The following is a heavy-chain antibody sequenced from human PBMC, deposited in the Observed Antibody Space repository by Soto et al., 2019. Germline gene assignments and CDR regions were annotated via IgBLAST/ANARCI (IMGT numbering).Heavy chain of an antibody. J-gene: IGHJ4*02. Sequence: EVPLVESGGGLVQQGGSLRISCAASGITFSSYWMHWVRQAPGHGLVWVSRINRDGSSTNYADSVKGRFTISRDNAVNTLYLQMNSLGAENTAVYYCGREAVVDGAVFDYWGQGVLVTVSS. CDR1: GITFSSYW. V-gene: IGHV3-74*01. CDR2: INRDGSST. CDR3: GREAVVDGAVFDY. D-gene: IGHD6-19*01.